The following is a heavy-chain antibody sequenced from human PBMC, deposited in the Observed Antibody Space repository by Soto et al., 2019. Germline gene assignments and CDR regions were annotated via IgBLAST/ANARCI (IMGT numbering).Heavy chain of an antibody. CDR2: IVVGSGNT. J-gene: IGHJ5*02. V-gene: IGHV1-58*01. Sequence: SVKVSCKASGFTFSSSAVQWVRPARGQRLEWIGKIVVGSGNTNYAQKFQERVTITRDMSTRTAYLELSSLRSEDTAFYYCAAFDPGPMVFYPWGQGTLVTVSS. CDR3: AAFDPGPMVFYP. D-gene: IGHD3-9*01. CDR1: GFTFSSSA.